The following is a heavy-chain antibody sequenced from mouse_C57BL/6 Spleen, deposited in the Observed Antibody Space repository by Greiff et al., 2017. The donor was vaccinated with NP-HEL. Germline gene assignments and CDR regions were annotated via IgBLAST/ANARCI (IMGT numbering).Heavy chain of an antibody. Sequence: EVHLVESGGDLVKPGGSLKLSCAASGFTFSSYGMSWVRQTPDKRLEWVATISSGGSYTYNPDSVKGRFTLSRDNAKNTLYLQMSSLKSEDTAMYYCARHDYGYADYFDYWCQGTTLTVSS. V-gene: IGHV5-6*01. J-gene: IGHJ2*01. CDR1: GFTFSSYG. D-gene: IGHD2-2*01. CDR2: ISSGGSYT. CDR3: ARHDYGYADYFDY.